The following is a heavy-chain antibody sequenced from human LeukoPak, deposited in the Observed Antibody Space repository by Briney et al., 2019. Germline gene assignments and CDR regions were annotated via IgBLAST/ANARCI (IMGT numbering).Heavy chain of an antibody. CDR1: GFTFSDYG. V-gene: IGHV3-30*18. Sequence: GGSLRLSCAASGFTFSDYGMHWVRQAPGKGLEWVAIISHDGSYKYYADSVKGRFTISRDNSKNTLYLQMNSLRAEDTAVYYCAKVRGGGGNSPYYFDYWGQGTLVTVSS. CDR2: ISHDGSYK. J-gene: IGHJ4*02. CDR3: AKVRGGGGNSPYYFDY. D-gene: IGHD4-23*01.